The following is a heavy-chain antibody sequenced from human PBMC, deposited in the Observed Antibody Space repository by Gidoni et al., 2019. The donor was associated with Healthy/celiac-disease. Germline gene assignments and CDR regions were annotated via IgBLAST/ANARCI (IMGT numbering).Heavy chain of an antibody. V-gene: IGHV3-15*01. CDR2: IKSKTDGGTT. J-gene: IGHJ4*02. D-gene: IGHD3-22*01. Sequence: EVQLVESGGGLVKPGGSLRLSCAASGFTFSNARLSWVRQAPGKGLEWVGRIKSKTDGGTTDYAAPVKGRFTISRDDSKNTLYLQMNSLKTEDTAVYYCTTDPQDYYDSSGYSPPFDYWGQGTLVTVSS. CDR3: TTDPQDYYDSSGYSPPFDY. CDR1: GFTFSNAR.